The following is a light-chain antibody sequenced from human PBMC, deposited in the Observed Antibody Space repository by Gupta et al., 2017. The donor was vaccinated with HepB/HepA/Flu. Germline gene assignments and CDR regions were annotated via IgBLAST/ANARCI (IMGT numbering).Light chain of an antibody. J-gene: IGKJ1*01. CDR3: QQYNNWPCT. CDR1: QSVSSN. V-gene: IGKV3-15*01. Sequence: EIVMTQSPATLSVSPGASATLSCRVIQSVSSNLAWYQQKPGKAPRLLIYGASTRATGIPARFSGSGSGTDFTFTISSLQSEDFAVYYCQQYNNWPCTFGQGTKVEIK. CDR2: GAS.